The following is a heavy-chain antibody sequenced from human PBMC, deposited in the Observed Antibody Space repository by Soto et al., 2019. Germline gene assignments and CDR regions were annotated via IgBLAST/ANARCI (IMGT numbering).Heavy chain of an antibody. CDR2: IFYLGSS. J-gene: IGHJ5*02. Sequence: SETLSLTCTVSGDSIISSDFYWGWFRQPPGKGLEWIGSIFYLGSSYYNPSLKSRVTMSVDTSKNQFSLRLRSVTAADTALYFCARHSLALRKNNWFDPWGQGIMVTVSS. D-gene: IGHD3-3*02. CDR1: GDSIISSDFY. V-gene: IGHV4-39*01. CDR3: ARHSLALRKNNWFDP.